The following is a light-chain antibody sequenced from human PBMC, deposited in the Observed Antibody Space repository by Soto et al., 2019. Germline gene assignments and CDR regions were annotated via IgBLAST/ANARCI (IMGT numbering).Light chain of an antibody. CDR3: QSFDSSLSVVV. J-gene: IGLJ3*02. Sequence: QSVLTQPPSVSGAPGQRVTMSCTGGSSNIGTGYDVHWYQQLPGTAPKLLISHNNNRPSGVPDRFSGSKSGTSASLAITGLQAEDEADYYCQSFDSSLSVVVFGGGTKLTVL. CDR1: SSNIGTGYD. V-gene: IGLV1-40*01. CDR2: HNN.